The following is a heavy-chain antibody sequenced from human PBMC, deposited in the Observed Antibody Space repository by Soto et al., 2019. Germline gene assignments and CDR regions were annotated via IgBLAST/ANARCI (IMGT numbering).Heavy chain of an antibody. V-gene: IGHV1-69*12. Sequence: QVQLVQSGAEVKKPGSSVKVSCKASGGTFSSYAISWVRQAPGQGLEWMGGIIPIFGTANYAQKFQSRVTITADESTRTAYMELSSLRSEDTAVYYCAREDGYRYGHNWFDPWGQGTLVTVSS. J-gene: IGHJ5*02. CDR1: GGTFSSYA. CDR3: AREDGYRYGHNWFDP. CDR2: IIPIFGTA. D-gene: IGHD5-18*01.